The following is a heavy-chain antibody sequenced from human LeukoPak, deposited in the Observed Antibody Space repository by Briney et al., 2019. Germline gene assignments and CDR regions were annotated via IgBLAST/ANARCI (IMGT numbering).Heavy chain of an antibody. J-gene: IGHJ4*02. CDR2: IYHSGST. V-gene: IGHV4-38-2*02. CDR3: ARGYTNRGVSPYYFDY. Sequence: SETLSLTCTVSGYSISSGYYWGWIRQPPGKGLEWIGSIYHSGSTYYNPSLKSRVTISVDTSKNQFSLKLSSVTAADTAVYYCARGYTNRGVSPYYFDYWGQGTLVTVSS. CDR1: GYSISSGYY. D-gene: IGHD3-10*01.